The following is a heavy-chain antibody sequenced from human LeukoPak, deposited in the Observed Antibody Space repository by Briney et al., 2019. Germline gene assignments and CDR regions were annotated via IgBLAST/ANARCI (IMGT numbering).Heavy chain of an antibody. J-gene: IGHJ4*02. V-gene: IGHV4-61*08. CDR3: ARHSQHSRDLGSARNFDS. CDR1: GGSISSGGYY. D-gene: IGHD7-27*01. Sequence: SETLSLTCTVSGGSISSGGYYWSWIRQPPGKGLEWIGYISYSGTTNYNPSLKSRVTISVDTSKNLFSLRLTSVTAADTAVYYCARHSQHSRDLGSARNFDSWGQGTLVTVSS. CDR2: ISYSGTT.